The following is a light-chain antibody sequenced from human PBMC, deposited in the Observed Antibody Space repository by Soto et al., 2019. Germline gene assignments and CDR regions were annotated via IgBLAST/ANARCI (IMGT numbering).Light chain of an antibody. J-gene: IGKJ2*01. Sequence: DIVMTQSPDSLAVSLGERATINCKSSQSVFNRSTNNNHFAWYRQKPGQPPELLIYWESTRESGVPDRFSGSGSGTDVTLTISSLQAEDVAVYYCQQYYSSPHTFGQGTKLEIK. V-gene: IGKV4-1*01. CDR2: WES. CDR3: QQYYSSPHT. CDR1: QSVFNRSTNNNH.